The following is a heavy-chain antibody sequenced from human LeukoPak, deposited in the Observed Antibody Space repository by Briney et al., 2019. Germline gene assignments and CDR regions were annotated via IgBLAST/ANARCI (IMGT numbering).Heavy chain of an antibody. CDR3: ARDGRMDCSSTSCYRLARRFDP. CDR2: IIPIFGTA. Sequence: GASVKVSCKASGGTFSSYAISWVRQAPGQGLEWMGGIIPIFGTANYAQKFQGRVTITTDESTSTAYMELSSLRSEDTAVYYCARDGRMDCSSTSCYRLARRFDPWGQGTLVTVSS. J-gene: IGHJ5*02. CDR1: GGTFSSYA. D-gene: IGHD2-2*02. V-gene: IGHV1-69*05.